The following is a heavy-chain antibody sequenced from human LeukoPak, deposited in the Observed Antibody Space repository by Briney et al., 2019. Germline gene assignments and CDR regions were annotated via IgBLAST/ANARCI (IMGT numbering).Heavy chain of an antibody. V-gene: IGHV1-69*05. CDR3: ARVRFLNYPDY. CDR1: GGTFSSYA. J-gene: IGHJ4*02. CDR2: IIPIFGTA. Sequence: GASVKVSCKASGGTFSSYAISWVRQAPGQGLEWMGGIIPIFGTANYAQKLQGRVTMITDTSTSTAYMELRSLRSDDTAVYYCARVRFLNYPDYWGQGTLVTVSS. D-gene: IGHD3-3*01.